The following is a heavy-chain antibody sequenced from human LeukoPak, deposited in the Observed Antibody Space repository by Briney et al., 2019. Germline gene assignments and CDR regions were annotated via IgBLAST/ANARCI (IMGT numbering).Heavy chain of an antibody. Sequence: RGSLRLSCAASGFTFSDYYMSWIRQAPGKGLEWVSYISSSGSTIYYADSVKGRFTISRDNAKNSLYLQMHSLRAEDTAVYYCARAGLWFGELYYPDYWGQGTLVTVSS. J-gene: IGHJ4*02. CDR2: ISSSGSTI. D-gene: IGHD3-10*01. V-gene: IGHV3-11*04. CDR1: GFTFSDYY. CDR3: ARAGLWFGELYYPDY.